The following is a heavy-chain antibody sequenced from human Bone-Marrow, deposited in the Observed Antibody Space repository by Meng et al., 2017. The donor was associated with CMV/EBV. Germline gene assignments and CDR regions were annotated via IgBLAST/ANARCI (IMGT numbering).Heavy chain of an antibody. J-gene: IGHJ4*02. Sequence: GGSLRLSCAASGFTFSSYWMSWVRQAPGKGLEWVANIKQDGSEKYYVDSVKGRFTISRDNAKNSLYLQMNSLRAEDTAVYYCARDTGWELTRTFDYWGQRTLVTVSS. V-gene: IGHV3-7*01. D-gene: IGHD1-26*01. CDR1: GFTFSSYW. CDR3: ARDTGWELTRTFDY. CDR2: IKQDGSEK.